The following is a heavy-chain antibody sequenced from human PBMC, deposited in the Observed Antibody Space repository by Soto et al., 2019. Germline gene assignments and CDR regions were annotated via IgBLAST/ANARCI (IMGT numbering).Heavy chain of an antibody. CDR2: TYYRSKWYN. D-gene: IGHD1-1*01. V-gene: IGHV6-1*01. J-gene: IGHJ4*02. Sequence: SQTLSLPCAISGDRVSSNSAAWNWIRQSPSRGLEWLGRTYYRSKWYNDYAVSVKSRITINPDTSKNQFSLQLNSVTPEDTAVYYCARASHTNYYFDYWGQGTLVTVSS. CDR3: ARASHTNYYFDY. CDR1: GDRVSSNSAA.